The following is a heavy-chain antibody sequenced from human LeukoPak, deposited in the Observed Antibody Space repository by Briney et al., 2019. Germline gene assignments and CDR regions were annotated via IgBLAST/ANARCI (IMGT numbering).Heavy chain of an antibody. J-gene: IGHJ4*02. CDR3: AADHRYGDSSGYYSY. V-gene: IGHV1-58*02. D-gene: IGHD3-22*01. CDR2: IVVGSGNT. Sequence: ASVKVSSKASGFTLTSSAMQWVRQARGQRLEWIGWIVVGSGNTNYAQKFQERVTITRDMSTSTAYMELSSLRSEDTAVYYCAADHRYGDSSGYYSYWGQGTLVTVSS. CDR1: GFTLTSSA.